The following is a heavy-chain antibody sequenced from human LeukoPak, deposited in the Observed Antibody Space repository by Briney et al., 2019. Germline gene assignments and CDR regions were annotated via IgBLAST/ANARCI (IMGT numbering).Heavy chain of an antibody. D-gene: IGHD1-1*01. CDR3: AREEHRFAGACTSAFCF. CDR2: INRDGGLT. V-gene: IGHV3-74*01. J-gene: IGHJ3*01. Sequence: GGSLRLSCVASGFTFSENWMHWVRQAPGKGLAWVSHINRDGGLTNYADSVKGRFTISRDNARDTGYMPMGSLRVEDTAIYFCAREEHRFAGACTSAFCFGGQRAMVT. CDR1: GFTFSENW.